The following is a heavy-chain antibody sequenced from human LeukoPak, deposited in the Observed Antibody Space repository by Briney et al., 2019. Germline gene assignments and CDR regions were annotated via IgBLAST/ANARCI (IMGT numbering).Heavy chain of an antibody. D-gene: IGHD4-17*01. CDR1: GYTFTGYY. CDR3: ARVRDYGDYLFDY. J-gene: IGHJ4*02. CDR2: INPNSGGT. V-gene: IGHV1-2*02. Sequence: ASVKVSCKASGYTFTGYYMHWVRPAPGQGLEWMGWINPNSGGTNYAQKFQGRVTMTRDTSISTAYMELSRLRSDDTAVYYCARVRDYGDYLFDYWGQGTLVTVSS.